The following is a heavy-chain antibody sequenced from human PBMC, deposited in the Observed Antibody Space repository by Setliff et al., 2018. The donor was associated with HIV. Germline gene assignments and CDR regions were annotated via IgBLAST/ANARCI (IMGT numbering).Heavy chain of an antibody. V-gene: IGHV7-4-1*02. CDR1: GYTFTSYA. CDR2: INTNTGNP. D-gene: IGHD6-13*01. CDR3: ARDGYSSSWTYNWFDP. J-gene: IGHJ5*02. Sequence: ASVKVSCKASGYTFTSYAMNWVRQAPGQGLEWMGWINTNTGNPTYAQGFTGRFVFSLDTSVSTAYLRISSLKAEDTAVYYCARDGYSSSWTYNWFDPWGQGTRVTVSS.